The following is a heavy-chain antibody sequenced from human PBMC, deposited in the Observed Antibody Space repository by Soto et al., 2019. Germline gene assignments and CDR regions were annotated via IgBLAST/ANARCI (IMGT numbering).Heavy chain of an antibody. CDR3: VRILGPT. V-gene: IGHV3-74*01. CDR2: INTDGSST. Sequence: VGSLRLSCAASGFTFSSYWMHWVRQAPGKGLVWVSRINTDGSSTTYADSVKGRFTISRDNAKNTVYLQMNNLRVEDTAVYYCVRILGPTWGQGTLVTVSS. J-gene: IGHJ5*02. CDR1: GFTFSSYW.